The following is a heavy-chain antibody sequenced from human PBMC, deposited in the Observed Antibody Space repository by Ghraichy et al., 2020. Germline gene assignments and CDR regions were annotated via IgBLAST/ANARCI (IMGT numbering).Heavy chain of an antibody. V-gene: IGHV3-23*01. CDR3: AKALDTSVYYEGQ. CDR1: GFTFSSYP. Sequence: GESLNISCAASGFTFSSYPMNWVRQAPGKGLEWVSTLSGSGGATYYADSVKGRLTISRDNSKNTLYLQMNSLRAEDTALYYCAKALDTSVYYEGQWSQGTLV. J-gene: IGHJ4*02. D-gene: IGHD5/OR15-5a*01. CDR2: LSGSGGAT.